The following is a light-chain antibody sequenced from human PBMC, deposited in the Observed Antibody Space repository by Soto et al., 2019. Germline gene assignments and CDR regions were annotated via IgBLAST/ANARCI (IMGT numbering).Light chain of an antibody. CDR3: QQRRNWPRT. CDR1: LSVFSY. Sequence: EIVLTQSPATLSLSPGESATLXXRASLSVFSYLAWYQQKPGQAPRLXIYDASNRATGVPPRFSGSGSGTDFTLTISSLEPEDFGVYYCQQRRNWPRTFGQGTKVDI. CDR2: DAS. V-gene: IGKV3-11*01. J-gene: IGKJ1*01.